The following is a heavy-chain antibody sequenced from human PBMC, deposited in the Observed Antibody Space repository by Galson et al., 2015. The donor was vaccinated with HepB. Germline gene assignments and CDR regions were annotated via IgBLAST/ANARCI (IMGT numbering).Heavy chain of an antibody. Sequence: SLRLSCAASRFMFNQYAMTWVCQAPGKGLEWVALISYDGSDKYYADSVKGRFTISRDNSKNTLSLQMNSLRAEDTAVYYCARDEGGYSSSWVFAYWGQGTLVTVSS. CDR2: ISYDGSDK. CDR3: ARDEGGYSSSWVFAY. J-gene: IGHJ4*02. V-gene: IGHV3-30*04. CDR1: RFMFNQYA. D-gene: IGHD6-13*01.